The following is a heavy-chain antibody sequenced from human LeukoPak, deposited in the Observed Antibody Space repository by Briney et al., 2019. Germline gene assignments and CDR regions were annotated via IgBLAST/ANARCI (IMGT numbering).Heavy chain of an antibody. Sequence: SETLSLTCTVSGGSISSYYWSWIRQPPGKGLEWIGYIYYSGSTNYNPSLKSRATISVDTSKNQFSLKLSSVTAADTAVYYCARDLYGDYVGYFDYWGQGTLVTVSS. CDR2: IYYSGST. J-gene: IGHJ4*02. CDR3: ARDLYGDYVGYFDY. CDR1: GGSISSYY. D-gene: IGHD4-17*01. V-gene: IGHV4-59*01.